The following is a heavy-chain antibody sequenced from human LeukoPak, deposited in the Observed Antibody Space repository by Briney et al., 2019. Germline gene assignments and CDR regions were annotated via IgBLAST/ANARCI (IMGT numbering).Heavy chain of an antibody. CDR1: GGSISSGGYY. D-gene: IGHD3-10*01. Sequence: PSQTLSLTCTVSGGSISSGGYYWSWIRQPPGKGLEWIGYIYHSGSTYYNPSLKSRVTISVDRSKNQFSLKLSSVTAADTAVYYCASSHQKEWFGESGGPYWGQGTLVTVSS. J-gene: IGHJ4*02. V-gene: IGHV4-30-2*01. CDR2: IYHSGST. CDR3: ASSHQKEWFGESGGPY.